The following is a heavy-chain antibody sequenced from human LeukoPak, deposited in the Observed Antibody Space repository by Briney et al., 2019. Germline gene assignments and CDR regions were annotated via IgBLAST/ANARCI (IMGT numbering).Heavy chain of an antibody. V-gene: IGHV3-11*01. J-gene: IGHJ4*02. CDR2: ISSSGSTI. CDR3: ARDVYSSGWSDY. D-gene: IGHD6-19*01. CDR1: GFTFSNAW. Sequence: GGSLRLSCAASGFTFSNAWMSWVRQAPGKGLEWVSYISSSGSTIYYADSVKGRFTISRDNAKNSLYLQMNSLRAEDTAVYYCARDVYSSGWSDYWGQGTLVTVSS.